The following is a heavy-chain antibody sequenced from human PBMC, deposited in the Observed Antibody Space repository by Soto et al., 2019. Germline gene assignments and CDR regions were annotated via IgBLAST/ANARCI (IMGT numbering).Heavy chain of an antibody. V-gene: IGHV1-3*01. Sequence: ASVKVSCKASGYTFTSYAMHWVRQAPGQRLEWMGWINAGNGNTKYSQKFQGRVTITRDTSASTAYMELSSLRSEDTAVYYCARRGYYYYSMDVWGQGTTVTVSS. D-gene: IGHD3-22*01. J-gene: IGHJ6*02. CDR1: GYTFTSYA. CDR2: INAGNGNT. CDR3: ARRGYYYYSMDV.